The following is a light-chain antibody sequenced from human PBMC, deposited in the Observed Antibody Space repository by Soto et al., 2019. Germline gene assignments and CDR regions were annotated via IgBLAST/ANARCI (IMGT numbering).Light chain of an antibody. J-gene: IGKJ1*01. Sequence: DIQMTQSPSSLSASVGDRVTIPCRASQNITTYLNWYQQKPGKAPKLLIYGASSLQHGVPSRFRGSGAGTDFTLTISSLQPEDFATYYCQQGYSTLTWTFGQGTKVELK. CDR1: QNITTY. CDR3: QQGYSTLTWT. V-gene: IGKV1-39*01. CDR2: GAS.